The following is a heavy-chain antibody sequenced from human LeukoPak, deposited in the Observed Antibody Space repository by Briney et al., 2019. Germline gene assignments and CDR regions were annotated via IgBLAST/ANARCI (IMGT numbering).Heavy chain of an antibody. V-gene: IGHV3-23*01. Sequence: PGGSLRLSCAASGFTFSSYAMSWVRQAPGKGLEWVSAISGSGGSTYYADSVKGRFTTSRDNSKNTLYLQMNSLRAEDTAVYYCAKIPARGYSSYVWGQGTLVTVSS. D-gene: IGHD5-18*01. CDR1: GFTFSSYA. J-gene: IGHJ4*02. CDR3: AKIPARGYSSYV. CDR2: ISGSGGST.